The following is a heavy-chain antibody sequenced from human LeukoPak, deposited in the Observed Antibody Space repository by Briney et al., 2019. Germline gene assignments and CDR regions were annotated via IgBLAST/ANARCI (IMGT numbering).Heavy chain of an antibody. J-gene: IGHJ4*02. Sequence: ASVKVSCKASGYTFTGYYMHWVRQAPGQGLEWMGWINPNSGGTNYAQKFQGRVTMTRDTPISTAYMELSRLRSDDTAVYYCAREVAGYCSSTSCYIDYWGQGTLVTVSS. CDR1: GYTFTGYY. CDR3: AREVAGYCSSTSCYIDY. V-gene: IGHV1-2*02. CDR2: INPNSGGT. D-gene: IGHD2-2*02.